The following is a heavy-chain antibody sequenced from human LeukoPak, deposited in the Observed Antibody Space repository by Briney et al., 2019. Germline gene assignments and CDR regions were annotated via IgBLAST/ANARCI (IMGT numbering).Heavy chain of an antibody. CDR1: GFTFRDYY. J-gene: IGHJ6*03. CDR3: ARAVQLERPPPLIDYYYMDV. D-gene: IGHD1-1*01. Sequence: GGSLRLSCAASGFTFRDYYMSWIRQAPGKGLEWVSYTSTTGLTIYYADSVNGRFTVSGDNANNSVYLQMNSLRVEDTAVYYCARAVQLERPPPLIDYYYMDVWGKGTTVTVSS. CDR2: TSTTGLTI. V-gene: IGHV3-11*01.